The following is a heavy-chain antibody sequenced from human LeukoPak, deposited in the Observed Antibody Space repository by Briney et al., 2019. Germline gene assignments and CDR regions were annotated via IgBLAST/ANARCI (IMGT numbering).Heavy chain of an antibody. J-gene: IGHJ3*01. CDR2: IYTSGST. V-gene: IGHV4-61*02. CDR1: GGSISSGSYY. D-gene: IGHD3-16*01. Sequence: PSQTLSLTCTVSGGSISSGSYYWSWIRQPAGKGLEWIGRIYTSGSTNYNPSLKSRVTISVDTSKDQSSLRLSSVTAADTAVYYCAREKLLLGVFLWGQGTMVTVSS. CDR3: AREKLLLGVFL.